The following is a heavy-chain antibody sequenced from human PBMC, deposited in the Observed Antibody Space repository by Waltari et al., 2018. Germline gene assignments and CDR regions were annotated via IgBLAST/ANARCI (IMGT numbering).Heavy chain of an antibody. CDR1: GGSISCGDYY. J-gene: IGHJ3*02. CDR2: IYYSGST. V-gene: IGHV4-30-4*08. D-gene: IGHD2-21*02. Sequence: QVQLQESGPGLVKPSQTLSLTCTVSGGSISCGDYYWSWIRQPPGKGLEWIGYIYYSGSTYYNPSLKSRVTISVDTSKNQFSLKLSSVTAADTAVYYCARDQGDYGGNSDAFDIWGQGTMVTVSS. CDR3: ARDQGDYGGNSDAFDI.